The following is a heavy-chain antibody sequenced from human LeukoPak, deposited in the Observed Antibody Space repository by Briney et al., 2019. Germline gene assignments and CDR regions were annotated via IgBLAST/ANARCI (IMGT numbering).Heavy chain of an antibody. D-gene: IGHD5-12*01. V-gene: IGHV1-69*10. Sequence: ASVKVSCEASGGTFSSYAISWVRQAPGQGLEWMGGIIPILVTANYAQKFQGRVTITADKSTSTAYMELSSLRSEDTAVYYCASRYSGYDYRATRGYYYYGMDVWGKGTTVTVSS. CDR2: IIPILVTA. CDR1: GGTFSSYA. J-gene: IGHJ6*04. CDR3: ASRYSGYDYRATRGYYYYGMDV.